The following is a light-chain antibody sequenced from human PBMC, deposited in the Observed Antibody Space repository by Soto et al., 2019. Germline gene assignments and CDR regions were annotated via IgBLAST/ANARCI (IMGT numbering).Light chain of an antibody. CDR2: DAS. CDR1: QSVSTY. CDR3: QQRTNWPPERT. V-gene: IGKV3-11*01. Sequence: EIVLTQSPATLSLSPGERATLSCRASQSVSTYLAWYQQKPGQAPRLLIYDASNRATGIPARFSGSGSGTDLTLTISSLEPEDFAVYYCQQRTNWPPERTFSQGTKVEIK. J-gene: IGKJ1*01.